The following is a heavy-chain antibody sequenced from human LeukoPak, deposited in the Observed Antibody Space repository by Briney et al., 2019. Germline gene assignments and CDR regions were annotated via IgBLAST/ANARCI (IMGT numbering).Heavy chain of an antibody. CDR3: ARVTMVRGGAFDI. D-gene: IGHD3-10*01. CDR1: GFIFSNYW. Sequence: GGSLRLSCAGSGFIFSNYWMHWVRQAPGKGLVWVSSISSSSNYIYYADSVKGRFTISRDNAKNSLYLQMNSLRAEDTAVYYCARVTMVRGGAFDIWGQGTMVTVSS. J-gene: IGHJ3*02. V-gene: IGHV3-21*01. CDR2: ISSSSNYI.